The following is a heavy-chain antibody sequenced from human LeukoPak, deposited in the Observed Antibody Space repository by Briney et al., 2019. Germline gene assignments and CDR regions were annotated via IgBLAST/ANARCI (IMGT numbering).Heavy chain of an antibody. J-gene: IGHJ4*02. Sequence: SETLSLTCTVSGGSISSYYWNWIRQPPGKGLEWIGFVYYSGSSNYNPSLKSRVTMSVDTSKNQFSLKLSSVTAADTAVYYCASIVGATSDYWGQGTLVTVSS. CDR2: VYYSGSS. CDR1: GGSISSYY. CDR3: ASIVGATSDY. V-gene: IGHV4-59*12. D-gene: IGHD1-26*01.